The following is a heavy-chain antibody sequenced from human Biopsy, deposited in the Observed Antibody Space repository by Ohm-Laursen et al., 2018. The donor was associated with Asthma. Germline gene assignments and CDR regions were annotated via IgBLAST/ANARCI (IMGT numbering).Heavy chain of an antibody. J-gene: IGHJ4*02. CDR2: INFVFGTT. CDR3: ARKAGSCSSRPCYSLDF. V-gene: IGHV1-69*13. Sequence: ASVKVSCKSLGGTFNTYVIGWVRQAPGQGLEWMGGINFVFGTTTYPQKFQDRVTITADDSTSTVYMELSSLRSEDTAVYYCARKAGSCSSRPCYSLDFWGQGTLVTVSS. CDR1: GGTFNTYV. D-gene: IGHD2-2*01.